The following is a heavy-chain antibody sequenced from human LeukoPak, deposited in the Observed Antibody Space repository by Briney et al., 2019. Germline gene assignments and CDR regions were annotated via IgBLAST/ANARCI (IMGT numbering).Heavy chain of an antibody. V-gene: IGHV3-11*04. J-gene: IGHJ4*02. Sequence: PGGSLRLSCAASGFTFSDYYMSWIRQAPGKGLEWISYISGSGSPIYYADSVKGRFTISRDNAKNSLYLQMISLRAEDTAVYYCATTNGVAFDFWGQGTLVTVSS. D-gene: IGHD2-8*01. CDR2: ISGSGSPI. CDR1: GFTFSDYY. CDR3: ATTNGVAFDF.